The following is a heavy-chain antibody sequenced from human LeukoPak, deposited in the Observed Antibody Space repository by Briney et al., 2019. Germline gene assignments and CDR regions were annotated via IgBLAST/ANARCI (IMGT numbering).Heavy chain of an antibody. CDR1: GYTLTELY. CDR2: FDPEDGET. Sequence: ASVKVSCKVSGYTLTELYMHWVRQAPGQGLEWMGGFDPEDGETIYAQKFQGRVTMTKDTSTATAHMELSSLRSEDTAVYYCARVRITMVRGVTDPYRPSYYCDYWGQRTLVTVSS. V-gene: IGHV1-24*01. J-gene: IGHJ4*02. D-gene: IGHD3-10*01. CDR3: ARVRITMVRGVTDPYRPSYYCDY.